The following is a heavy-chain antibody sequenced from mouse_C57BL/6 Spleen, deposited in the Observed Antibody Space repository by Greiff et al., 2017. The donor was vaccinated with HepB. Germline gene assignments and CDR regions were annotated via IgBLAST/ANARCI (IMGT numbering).Heavy chain of an antibody. D-gene: IGHD1-1*01. Sequence: QVQLQQSGAELVKPGASVKMSFKASGYTFTSYWITWVKQRPGQGLEWIGDIYPGSGSTNYNEKFKSKATLTVDTSSSTAYMQLSSLTSEDSAVYYCARYPYYYGSSYYAMDYWGQGTSVTVSS. CDR3: ARYPYYYGSSYYAMDY. CDR2: IYPGSGST. V-gene: IGHV1-55*01. J-gene: IGHJ4*01. CDR1: GYTFTSYW.